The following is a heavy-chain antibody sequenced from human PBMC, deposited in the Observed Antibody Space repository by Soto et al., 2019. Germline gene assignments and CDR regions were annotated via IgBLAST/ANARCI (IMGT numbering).Heavy chain of an antibody. V-gene: IGHV3-23*01. CDR1: GFTFSRSA. CDR3: AKTISNGDSVANLDY. D-gene: IGHD4-17*01. J-gene: IGHJ4*02. CDR2: LSAGSGTI. Sequence: EVQLLESGGGLVQPGGSLRLSCAASGFTFSRSAMSWVRQAPGKGLEWVSSLSAGSGTIYYADSVKGRFTISRDNSKTTLYLQMNSLRADDAAVYYCAKTISNGDSVANLDYWGQGTLVTVSS.